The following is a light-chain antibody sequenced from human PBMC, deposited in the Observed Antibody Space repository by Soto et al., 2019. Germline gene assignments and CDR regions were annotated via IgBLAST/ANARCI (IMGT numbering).Light chain of an antibody. CDR3: QQYDNLPLV. CDR2: DAS. J-gene: IGKJ5*01. CDR1: QDISNY. V-gene: IGKV1-33*01. Sequence: DITMTQSPSSLSASVGDRVTITCQASQDISNYLNWYQQKPGKAPKLLIYDASNLETGVPSRFSGSGSGTDFTFTISSLQPEDIATYYCQQYDNLPLVFGQGTRLEIK.